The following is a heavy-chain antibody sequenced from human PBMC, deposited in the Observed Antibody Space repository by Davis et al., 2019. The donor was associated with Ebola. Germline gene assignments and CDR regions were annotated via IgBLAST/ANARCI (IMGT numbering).Heavy chain of an antibody. D-gene: IGHD2-15*01. V-gene: IGHV3-15*01. Sequence: GESLKISCAASGFTFSNAWMNWVRQAPGKGLEWVGRIKSKTDGGTTDYAAPVKGRFTISRDDSKNTLYLQMNSLKTEDTAVYYCTTFVVVVTATIDYWGQGTLVTASS. CDR3: TTFVVVVTATIDY. CDR2: IKSKTDGGTT. J-gene: IGHJ4*02. CDR1: GFTFSNAW.